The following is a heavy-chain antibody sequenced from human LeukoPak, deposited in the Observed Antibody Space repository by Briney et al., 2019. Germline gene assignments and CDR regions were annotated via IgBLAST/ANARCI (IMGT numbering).Heavy chain of an antibody. CDR1: GFTFSSYA. CDR3: ARDGPPYDSSGYYSYYFDY. V-gene: IGHV3-30-3*01. J-gene: IGHJ4*02. Sequence: GGSLRLSCAASGFTFSSYAMSWVRQAPGKGLEWVAVISYDGSNKYYADSVQGRITISRDNSKNTLYLQMNSLRAEDTAVYYCARDGPPYDSSGYYSYYFDYWGQGTLVTVSS. CDR2: ISYDGSNK. D-gene: IGHD3-22*01.